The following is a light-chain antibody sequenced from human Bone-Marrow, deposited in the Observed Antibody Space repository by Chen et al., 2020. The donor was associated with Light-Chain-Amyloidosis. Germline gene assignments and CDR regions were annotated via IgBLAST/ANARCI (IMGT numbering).Light chain of an antibody. Sequence: DIVMTQFPDSLAVSLGERATINCKSSQSVLDSSNNKNYLAWYQQQPGQPPKVLISWASTRESGVPDRFSGSVSWTDFTLTISNVQAEDVAVYYCQQFFSTLTFGQGTKLEI. V-gene: IGKV4-1*01. CDR3: QQFFSTLT. CDR1: QSVLDSSNNKNY. J-gene: IGKJ2*01. CDR2: WAS.